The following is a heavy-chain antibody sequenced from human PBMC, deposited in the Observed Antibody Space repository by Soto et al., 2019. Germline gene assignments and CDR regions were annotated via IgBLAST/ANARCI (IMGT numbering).Heavy chain of an antibody. CDR3: AKDPIGYSYGYSDY. J-gene: IGHJ4*02. CDR2: ISGSGGST. Sequence: PGGSLRLSCAASGFTFSSYAMSWVRQAPGKGLEWVSAISGSGGSTYYADSVKGRFTISRDNSKNTLYLQMNSLRAEDTAVYYCAKDPIGYSYGYSDYWGQGTLVTVSS. V-gene: IGHV3-23*01. CDR1: GFTFSSYA. D-gene: IGHD5-18*01.